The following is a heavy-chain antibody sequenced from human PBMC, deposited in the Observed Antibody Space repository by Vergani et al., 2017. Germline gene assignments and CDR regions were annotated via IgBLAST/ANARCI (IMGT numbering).Heavy chain of an antibody. CDR1: GFSFSSYS. D-gene: IGHD3-10*02. V-gene: IGHV3-21*01. CDR2: ISGRSSYV. J-gene: IGHJ6*04. Sequence: DVDLVESGGGFVQPGGSRRLSCAASGFSFSSYSMNWVRQAPGKGLEWVASISGRSSYVFYSDSVEGRCTITRDNAKKSVYLQMNSLRVKYTAMYFCARAFSCSDVHNYYHYALDVWGKGTLFTVSS. CDR3: ARAFSCSDVHNYYHYALDV.